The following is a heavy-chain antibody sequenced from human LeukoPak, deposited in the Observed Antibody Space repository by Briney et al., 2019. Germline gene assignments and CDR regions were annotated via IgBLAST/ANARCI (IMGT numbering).Heavy chain of an antibody. CDR1: GYTFTGYY. Sequence: ASVKVSCKASGYTFTGYYMHWVRQAPGQGLEWMGRINPNSGGTNYAQKFQGRVTMTRDTSISTAYMELSRLRSDDTAVYYCAREGGRYCGSTSCYSYWGQGTLVTVSS. D-gene: IGHD2-2*01. V-gene: IGHV1-2*06. J-gene: IGHJ4*02. CDR2: INPNSGGT. CDR3: AREGGRYCGSTSCYSY.